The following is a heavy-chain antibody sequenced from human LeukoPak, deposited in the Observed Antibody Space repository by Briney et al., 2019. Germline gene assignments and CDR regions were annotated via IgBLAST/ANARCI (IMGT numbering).Heavy chain of an antibody. CDR1: GFTVSSNY. CDR3: ARDRAVPGRGYYFDC. J-gene: IGHJ4*02. Sequence: GGSLRLSCAASGFTVSSNYMSWVRQAPGKGLEWVSVIYRDGSTYNADSVKGRFTISRDNSKNTFYLQMNSLRAEDTAVYYCARDRAVPGRGYYFDCWGQGTLVTVSS. D-gene: IGHD6-19*01. V-gene: IGHV3-66*01. CDR2: IYRDGST.